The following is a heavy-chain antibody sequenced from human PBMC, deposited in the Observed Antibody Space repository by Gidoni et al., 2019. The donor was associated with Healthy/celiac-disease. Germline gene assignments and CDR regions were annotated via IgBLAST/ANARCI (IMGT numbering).Heavy chain of an antibody. CDR2: LSGSGGST. V-gene: IGHV3-23*01. CDR3: AKEAGRTLYYDFWSGDYDY. J-gene: IGHJ4*02. D-gene: IGHD3-3*01. Sequence: EVQLLESGGGLVQPGGSLRLSCAASGFPFSSYAMSWVRQAPGKGVEWVSALSGSGGSTYYADAVKGRFTISRDNSKNTLYLQMNSLRAEDTAVYYCAKEAGRTLYYDFWSGDYDYWGQGTLVTVSS. CDR1: GFPFSSYA.